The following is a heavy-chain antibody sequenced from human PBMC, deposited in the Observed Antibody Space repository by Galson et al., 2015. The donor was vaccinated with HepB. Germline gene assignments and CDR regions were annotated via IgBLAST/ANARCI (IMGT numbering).Heavy chain of an antibody. D-gene: IGHD6-13*01. CDR3: ARSPSRGSSWHFDY. CDR2: IHSGGST. J-gene: IGHJ4*02. V-gene: IGHV3-53*01. Sequence: SLRLSCAASGFTVSSNYMSWVRQAPGKGLEWVSVIHSGGSTYYADSVKGRFTISRDNSKNTLYLQMNSLRAEDTAVYYCARSPSRGSSWHFDYWGQGTLVTVSS. CDR1: GFTVSSNY.